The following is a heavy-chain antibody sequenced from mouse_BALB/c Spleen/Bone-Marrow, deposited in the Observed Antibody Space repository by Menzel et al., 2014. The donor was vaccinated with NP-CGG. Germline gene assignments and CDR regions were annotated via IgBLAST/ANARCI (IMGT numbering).Heavy chain of an antibody. D-gene: IGHD2-2*01. J-gene: IGHJ4*01. CDR2: IRYDGST. CDR3: ARGDGNDGGAMDY. Sequence: DVKLVESGPGLVKPSPSLSLTCSVTGYSITNGYYWYLIRQFPGNTLEWMGYIRYDGSTNYNQSLKNRISITRYTSKNQLFLKLKSVTTEDSSTDYCARGDGNDGGAMDYWGQGTSVTVSS. CDR1: GYSITNGYY. V-gene: IGHV3-6*02.